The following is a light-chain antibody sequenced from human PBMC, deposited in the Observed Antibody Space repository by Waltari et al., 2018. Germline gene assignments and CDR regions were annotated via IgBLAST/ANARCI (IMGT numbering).Light chain of an antibody. J-gene: IGKJ4*01. V-gene: IGKV3-11*01. CDR3: QQRSNWPPVT. CDR2: DAS. Sequence: EIVLTQSPATLSLSPGDRATLSCRASQSVSSYLACYQQKPGQAPRLLIYDASNRATGIPARFSGSGSGTDFTLTISSLEPEDFAVYYCQQRSNWPPVTFGGGTKVEIK. CDR1: QSVSSY.